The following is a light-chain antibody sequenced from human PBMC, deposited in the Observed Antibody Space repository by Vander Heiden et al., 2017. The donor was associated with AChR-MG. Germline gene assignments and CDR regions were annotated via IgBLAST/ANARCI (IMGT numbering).Light chain of an antibody. CDR1: NIGSKN. CDR2: RDS. J-gene: IGLJ3*02. V-gene: IGLV3-9*01. Sequence: SSDLTQPISVSVALGQTARITCGGNNIGSKNVHWYQQKPGQAPVLVIYRDSNRPSGIPERFSGSNSGNTATLTISRAQAGDEADYYCQVWDSSTAHWVFGGGTKLTIL. CDR3: QVWDSSTAHWV.